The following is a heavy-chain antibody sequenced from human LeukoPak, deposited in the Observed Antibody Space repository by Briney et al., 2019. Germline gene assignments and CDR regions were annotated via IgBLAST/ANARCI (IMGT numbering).Heavy chain of an antibody. CDR3: AREVWFGESYDAFDI. CDR2: IYYSGST. V-gene: IGHV4-39*07. J-gene: IGHJ3*02. CDR1: GGSISSSSYY. D-gene: IGHD3-10*01. Sequence: SETLSLTCTVSGGSISSSSYYWGWIRQPPGKGLEWIGSIYYSGSTYYNPSLKSRVTISVDTSKNQFSLKLSSVTAADTAVYYCAREVWFGESYDAFDIWGQGTMVTVSS.